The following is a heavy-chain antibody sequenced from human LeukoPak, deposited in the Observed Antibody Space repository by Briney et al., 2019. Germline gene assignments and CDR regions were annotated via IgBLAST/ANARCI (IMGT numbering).Heavy chain of an antibody. V-gene: IGHV3-9*01. D-gene: IGHD6-19*01. CDR1: GFTFDDYA. CDR3: AKDSRYSSGWRAGYYGMDV. J-gene: IGHJ6*02. CDR2: ISWNSGSI. Sequence: PGGSLRLSCAASGFTFDDYAMHWVRQAPGKSLEWVSGISWNSGSIGYADSVKGRFTISRDNAKNSLYLQMNSLRAEDTALYYCAKDSRYSSGWRAGYYGMDVWGQGTTVTVSS.